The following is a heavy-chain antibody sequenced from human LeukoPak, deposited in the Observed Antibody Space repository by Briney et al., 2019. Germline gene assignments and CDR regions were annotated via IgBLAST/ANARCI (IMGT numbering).Heavy chain of an antibody. CDR1: GFTFSSYS. Sequence: GGSLRLSCAASGFTFSSYSMNWVRQAPGKGLEWVSSISSSSSYIYYADSVKGRFTISRDNAKNSLYLQMNSLRAEDTAVYYCARARFGVVSTWYFDYWGQGTLATVSS. CDR2: ISSSSSYI. CDR3: ARARFGVVSTWYFDY. D-gene: IGHD3-3*01. J-gene: IGHJ4*02. V-gene: IGHV3-21*01.